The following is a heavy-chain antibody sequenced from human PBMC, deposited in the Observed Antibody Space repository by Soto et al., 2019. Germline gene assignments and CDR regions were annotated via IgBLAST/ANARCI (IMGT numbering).Heavy chain of an antibody. CDR2: IWYDGSNK. D-gene: IGHD3-22*01. V-gene: IGHV3-33*01. CDR1: GFTFSSYG. Sequence: VGSLRLSCAASGFTFSSYGMHWVRQAPGKGLEWVAVIWYDGSNKYYADSVKGRFTISRDNSKNTLYLQMNSLRAEDTAVYYCARAYYDSSGYYYDLYDYWGQGTLVTVSS. CDR3: ARAYYDSSGYYYDLYDY. J-gene: IGHJ4*02.